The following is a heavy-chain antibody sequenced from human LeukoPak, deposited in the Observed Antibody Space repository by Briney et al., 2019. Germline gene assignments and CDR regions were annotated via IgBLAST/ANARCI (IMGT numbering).Heavy chain of an antibody. CDR1: GGSISSGDYY. CDR3: ARDRRYYGMDV. CDR2: IYYSGST. J-gene: IGHJ6*02. V-gene: IGHV4-30-4*01. Sequence: SETLSLTCTVSGGSISSGDYYWSWIRQPPGKGLEWIGYIYYSGSTYYNPSLKSRVTISVDTSKNQFSLKLSSVTAADTAVCYCARDRRYYGMDVWGQGTTVTVSS.